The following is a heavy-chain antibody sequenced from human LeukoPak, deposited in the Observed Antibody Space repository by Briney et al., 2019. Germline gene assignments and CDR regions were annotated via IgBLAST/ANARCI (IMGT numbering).Heavy chain of an antibody. CDR1: GGSISNNIYY. CDR2: IYYSGST. V-gene: IGHV4-39*01. D-gene: IGHD6-13*01. CDR3: AASSWSYYYYGMDV. J-gene: IGHJ6*02. Sequence: SETLSLTCTVSGGSISNNIYYWGWIRQPPGKGLEWIGSIYYSGSTYYNPSLKSRVTISVDTSKNQFSLKLSSVTTADTAVYYCAASSWSYYYYGMDVWGQGTTVTVSS.